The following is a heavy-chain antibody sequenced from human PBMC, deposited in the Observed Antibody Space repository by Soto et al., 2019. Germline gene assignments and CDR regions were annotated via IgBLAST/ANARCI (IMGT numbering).Heavy chain of an antibody. CDR3: AREGSTTTVTGGLYGMDV. CDR2: INPSGGST. J-gene: IGHJ6*02. V-gene: IGHV1-46*01. CDR1: GYTFTSYY. Sequence: GASVKVSCKASGYTFTSYYMHWVRQAPGQGLEWMGIINPSGGSTSYAQKFQGRVTMTRDTSTSTVYMELSSLRSEDTAVYYCAREGSTTTVTGGLYGMDVWGQGTTVTVSS. D-gene: IGHD4-4*01.